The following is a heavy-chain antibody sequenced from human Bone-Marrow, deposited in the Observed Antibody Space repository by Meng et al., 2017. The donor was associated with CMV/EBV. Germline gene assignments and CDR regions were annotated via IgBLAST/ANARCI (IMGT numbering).Heavy chain of an antibody. CDR2: ISAYNGNT. Sequence: ASVKVSCKASGYTFTSYGISWVRQAPGQGLEWMGWISAYNGNTNYAQKFQGRVTMTRDTSISTAYMELSRLRSDDTAVYYCARSMIVHRRLKEVGYYGMDVWGQGTTVTVSS. CDR3: ARSMIVHRRLKEVGYYGMDV. CDR1: GYTFTSYG. V-gene: IGHV1-18*01. D-gene: IGHD3-22*01. J-gene: IGHJ6*02.